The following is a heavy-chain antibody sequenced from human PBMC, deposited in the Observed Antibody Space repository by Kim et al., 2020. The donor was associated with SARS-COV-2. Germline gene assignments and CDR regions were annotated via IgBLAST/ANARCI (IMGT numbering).Heavy chain of an antibody. J-gene: IGHJ4*02. D-gene: IGHD6-19*01. CDR3: AKETTMYAAGWYWVN. CDR2: IAHDGSIQ. Sequence: GGSPRLSCAASGFSFVNYGMHWVRQAPGKGLEWMAVIAHDGSIQFYADSVKGRFTVSRDNSKNTLFLQMNSLRAEDTAMYYCAKETTMYAAGWYWVNWGQGTLVTVSS. CDR1: GFSFVNYG. V-gene: IGHV3-30*18.